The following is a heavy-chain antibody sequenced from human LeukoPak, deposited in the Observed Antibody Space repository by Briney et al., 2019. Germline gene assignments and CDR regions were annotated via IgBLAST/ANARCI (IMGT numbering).Heavy chain of an antibody. D-gene: IGHD4-23*01. CDR1: GFTFDEYA. J-gene: IGHJ6*02. CDR2: ISWDGGST. V-gene: IGHV3-43D*03. Sequence: GGSLRLSCAASGFTFDEYAMHWVRQAPGKGLEWVSLISWDGGSTYYADSVKGRFTISRDNSKNSLYLQMNSLRAEDTALYYCAKDIGKGWQYYYYYYGMDVWGQGTTVTVSS. CDR3: AKDIGKGWQYYYYYYGMDV.